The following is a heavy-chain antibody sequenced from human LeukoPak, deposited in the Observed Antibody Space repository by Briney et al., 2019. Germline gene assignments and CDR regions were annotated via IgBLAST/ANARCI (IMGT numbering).Heavy chain of an antibody. J-gene: IGHJ4*02. V-gene: IGHV4-59*08. CDR2: IYYSGST. CDR1: GGSISSYY. Sequence: PSETLSLTCTVSGGSISSYYWSWIRQPPGKGLEWIGYIYYSGSTSYNPSLKSRVTISVDTSKNKFSLNLNSVTVADTAVYYCARHRPGPYDFWGLGTLVTVSS. CDR3: ARHRPGPYDF.